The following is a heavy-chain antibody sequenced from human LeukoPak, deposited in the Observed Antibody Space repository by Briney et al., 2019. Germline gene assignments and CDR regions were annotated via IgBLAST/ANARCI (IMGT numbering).Heavy chain of an antibody. V-gene: IGHV4-30-4*01. D-gene: IGHD5-12*01. CDR1: GGSISSGDYY. CDR3: ARGFSGVATVDP. J-gene: IGHJ5*02. CDR2: IYYSGST. Sequence: SQTLSLTCTVSGGSISSGDYYWSWIRQPPGKGLEWIGYIYYSGSTYYNPSLKSRVTISVDTSKNQFSLELSSVTAANTAVYYCARGFSGVATVDPWGQGTLVTVSS.